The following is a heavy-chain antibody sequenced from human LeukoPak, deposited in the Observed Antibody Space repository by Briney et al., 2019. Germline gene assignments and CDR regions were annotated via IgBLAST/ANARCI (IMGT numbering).Heavy chain of an antibody. D-gene: IGHD6-13*01. CDR1: GYTFTSYG. CDR2: ISAYNGNT. V-gene: IGHV1-18*01. Sequence: ASVKVSCKASGYTFTSYGISWVRQAPGQGLEWMGWISAYNGNTYYAQKLQGRVTMTTDTSTSTAYMELRSLRSDDTAVYYCARDGDSSSWYWMNYYYGMDVWGQGTTVTVSS. CDR3: ARDGDSSSWYWMNYYYGMDV. J-gene: IGHJ6*02.